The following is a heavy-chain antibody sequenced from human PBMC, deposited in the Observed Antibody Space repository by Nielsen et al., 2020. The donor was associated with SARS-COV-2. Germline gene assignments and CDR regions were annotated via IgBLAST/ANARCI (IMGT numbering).Heavy chain of an antibody. CDR2: ISYDGSDK. J-gene: IGHJ6*02. CDR1: GFTFRNYG. D-gene: IGHD6-19*01. CDR3: VTGGQWLVRHPYGMEV. Sequence: SLTISCAAAGFTFRNYGMHWVRQAPAKGLEWVAVISYDGSDKYYADSVKGRFTISRDNSKNTLYLHMNSLRAEDTAVYYCVTGGQWLVRHPYGMEVWGQGTTVTVSS. V-gene: IGHV3-30*03.